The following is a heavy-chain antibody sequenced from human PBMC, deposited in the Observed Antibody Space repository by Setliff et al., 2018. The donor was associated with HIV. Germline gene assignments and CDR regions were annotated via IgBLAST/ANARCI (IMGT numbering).Heavy chain of an antibody. Sequence: SETLSLTCAVYGGSFSANYWNWIRQAPGRGLEWIGEIREINHSESINYNPSLAGRVTMSVDTSKNQISLSLNSVTAADTGVYYCARCRLNGGFNLWGQGTLVTVSS. CDR1: GGSFSANY. CDR2: IREINHSESI. J-gene: IGHJ5*02. CDR3: ARCRLNGGFNL. D-gene: IGHD7-27*01. V-gene: IGHV4-34*01.